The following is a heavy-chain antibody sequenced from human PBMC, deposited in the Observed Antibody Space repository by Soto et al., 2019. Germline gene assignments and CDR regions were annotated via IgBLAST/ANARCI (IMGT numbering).Heavy chain of an antibody. Sequence: VQLMQSGAEVKQPGSSVKVSCKASGGTFSSHSINWVRQAPGQGLEWMGGIITPFGTANYAQNFQGRVTITADQSTRTAYMELNSLRSDDTAVYYCAREVGYGDFSAALLDWGQGTLVTVSS. CDR2: IITPFGTA. V-gene: IGHV1-69*01. CDR1: GGTFSSHS. D-gene: IGHD4-17*01. J-gene: IGHJ4*02. CDR3: AREVGYGDFSAALLD.